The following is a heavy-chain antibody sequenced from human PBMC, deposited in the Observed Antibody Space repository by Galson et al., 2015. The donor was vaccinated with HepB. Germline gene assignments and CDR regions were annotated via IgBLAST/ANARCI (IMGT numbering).Heavy chain of an antibody. J-gene: IGHJ4*02. Sequence: SVKVSCKASGYTFTSYAMNWVRQAPGQGLEWMGRINPNSGGTNYAQKFQGRVTMTRDTSISTAYMELSRLRSDDTAVYYCAREDKSSIAVAGRVWGQGTLVTVSS. CDR1: GYTFTSYA. V-gene: IGHV1-2*06. CDR3: AREDKSSIAVAGRV. CDR2: INPNSGGT. D-gene: IGHD6-19*01.